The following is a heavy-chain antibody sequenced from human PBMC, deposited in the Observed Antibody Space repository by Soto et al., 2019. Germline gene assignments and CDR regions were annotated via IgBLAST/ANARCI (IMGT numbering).Heavy chain of an antibody. D-gene: IGHD2-2*01. V-gene: IGHV4-34*01. CDR2: INHSGST. CDR1: GGSFSGYY. J-gene: IGHJ4*02. Sequence: PSETLSLTCAVYGGSFSGYYWSWIRQPPGKWLEWIGEINHSGSTNYNPSPKSRVTISVDTSKNQYSLKLSAVTAADTAVYYYARWSSRCHLRGRFDYWGQGXLVTVYS. CDR3: ARWSSRCHLRGRFDY.